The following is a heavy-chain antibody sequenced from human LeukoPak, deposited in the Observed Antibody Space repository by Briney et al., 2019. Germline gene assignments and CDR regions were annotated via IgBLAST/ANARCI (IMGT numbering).Heavy chain of an antibody. CDR2: IKSKTDGGTT. Sequence: KPGGSLRLSCAASGFTFSNAWMSWVRQAPGKGLEWVGRIKSKTDGGTTDYAAPVKGRFTISRDDSQNTLYLQMNSLKTEDTAVYYCTTNPPIGSGYCFQHWGQGTLVTVSS. CDR1: GFTFSNAW. V-gene: IGHV3-15*01. CDR3: TTNPPIGSGYCFQH. D-gene: IGHD3-22*01. J-gene: IGHJ1*01.